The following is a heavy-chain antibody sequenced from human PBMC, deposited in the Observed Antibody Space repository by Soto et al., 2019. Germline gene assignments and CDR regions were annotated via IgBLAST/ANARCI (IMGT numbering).Heavy chain of an antibody. J-gene: IGHJ6*02. CDR3: GKVLDHYYYYDDMDV. Sequence: EVQLLESGGGLVQPGGSLRLSCAASGFTFSSYAMIWVRQAPGKGLEWVAGITGGGEITYYADSVKGRFTISRDNSKKTLFLQMNSLRAENTAIYYAGKVLDHYYYYDDMDVWGQGTTVTVSS. V-gene: IGHV3-23*01. CDR2: ITGGGEIT. D-gene: IGHD3-3*01. CDR1: GFTFSSYA.